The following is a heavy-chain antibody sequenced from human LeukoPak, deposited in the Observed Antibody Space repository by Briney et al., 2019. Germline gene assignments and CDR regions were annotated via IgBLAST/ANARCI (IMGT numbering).Heavy chain of an antibody. CDR1: GFTFSSYE. V-gene: IGHV3-48*03. Sequence: GGSLRLSCAAAGFTFSSYEMNWVRQAPGKGLEWVSYISSSGSTIYYADSVKGRFTISRDNAKNSLYLQMNSLRAEDTAVYYCARDVYSYDSYWGQGTLVTASS. J-gene: IGHJ4*02. CDR3: ARDVYSYDSY. CDR2: ISSSGSTI. D-gene: IGHD5-18*01.